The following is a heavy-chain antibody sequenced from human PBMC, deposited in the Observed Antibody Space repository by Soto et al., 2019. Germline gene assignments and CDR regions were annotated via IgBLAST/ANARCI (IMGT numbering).Heavy chain of an antibody. Sequence: GGSLRLSCSASGFIFSDYAMHWVRQAPGKGLEWVANIRQDGSETYYADSVRDRFTISRDNGKNSVYLQMNSLRAADTAVYYCARDPQSAALDYWGQGTLVTVAS. CDR1: GFIFSDYA. J-gene: IGHJ4*02. V-gene: IGHV3-7*05. D-gene: IGHD2-15*01. CDR2: IRQDGSET. CDR3: ARDPQSAALDY.